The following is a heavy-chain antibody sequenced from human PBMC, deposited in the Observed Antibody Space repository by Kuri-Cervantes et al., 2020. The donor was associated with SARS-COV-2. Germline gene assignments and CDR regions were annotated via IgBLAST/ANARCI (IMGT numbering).Heavy chain of an antibody. V-gene: IGHV3-23*01. Sequence: GESLKISCAASGFTFSGYSMNWIRQAPGKGLEWVSSIYGSGERTYYADSVKGRFTVSRDNLRNTLYLEMNSLRAEDTALYFCAKDGYNWGDYFDYWGQGTLVTVSS. J-gene: IGHJ4*02. CDR1: GFTFSGYS. D-gene: IGHD1-1*01. CDR3: AKDGYNWGDYFDY. CDR2: IYGSGERT.